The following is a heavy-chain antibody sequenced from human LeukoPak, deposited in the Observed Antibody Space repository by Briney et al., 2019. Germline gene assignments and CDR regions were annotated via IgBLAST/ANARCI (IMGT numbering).Heavy chain of an antibody. Sequence: SETLSLTCTVSGGSISSGDYSRSWIRQPPGKGLEWIGYIYYSGSTYYNPSLKSRVTISVDTSKNQFSLKLSSVTAADTAVYYCARDRTRHYYYGSGSYYNNWFDPWGQGTLVTVSS. J-gene: IGHJ5*02. V-gene: IGHV4-30-4*01. CDR3: ARDRTRHYYYGSGSYYNNWFDP. D-gene: IGHD3-10*01. CDR1: GGSISSGDYS. CDR2: IYYSGST.